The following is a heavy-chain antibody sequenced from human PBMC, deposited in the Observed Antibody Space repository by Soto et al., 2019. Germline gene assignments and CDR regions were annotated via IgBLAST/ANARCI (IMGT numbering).Heavy chain of an antibody. Sequence: QVQLVQSGAEVKKPGSSVKVSCKASGDTFTSYAVSWLRQAPGQGLEWMGKIIPAFGKTYYAQKFQGRLTISADDSTSTAYMELSSLVSADTAVYYCARDPLSSFAMDVWGQGTTVIVSS. CDR2: IIPAFGKT. V-gene: IGHV1-69*18. J-gene: IGHJ6*02. CDR1: GDTFTSYA. D-gene: IGHD3-10*02. CDR3: ARDPLSSFAMDV.